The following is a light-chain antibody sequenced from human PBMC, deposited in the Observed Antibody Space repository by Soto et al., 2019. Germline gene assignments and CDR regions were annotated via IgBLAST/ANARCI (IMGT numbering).Light chain of an antibody. CDR1: ESVSSK. Sequence: EIVMTQSPATLSVSPGERATLSCRASESVSSKLAWYQQKFGQPPRLLIYEASTRDTGIQASFSGSGSGTEFTLTISSPLSEDFAVYYCQQYNNWPPLTVGQETRLYIK. CDR3: QQYNNWPPLT. V-gene: IGKV3D-15*01. CDR2: EAS. J-gene: IGKJ5*01.